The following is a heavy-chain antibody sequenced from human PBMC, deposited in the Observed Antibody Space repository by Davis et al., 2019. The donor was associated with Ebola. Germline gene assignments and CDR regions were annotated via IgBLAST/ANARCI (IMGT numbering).Heavy chain of an antibody. J-gene: IGHJ5*02. D-gene: IGHD3-16*01. CDR3: AKDKGFWVPPDWFGP. Sequence: GESLKISCAVSGFNFSHYAMSWVRQAPGKGLEWVASISGSGKNTYYADSVDGRFNISRDNSKNTLSLHMNSVRGEDTAVYYCAKDKGFWVPPDWFGPWGQGVQVTVSS. CDR1: GFNFSHYA. CDR2: ISGSGKNT. V-gene: IGHV3-23*01.